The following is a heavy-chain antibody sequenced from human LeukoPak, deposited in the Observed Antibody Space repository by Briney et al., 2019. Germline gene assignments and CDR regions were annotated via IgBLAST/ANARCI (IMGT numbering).Heavy chain of an antibody. D-gene: IGHD2-15*01. V-gene: IGHV3-21*04. CDR3: AKGAASRCRGALCYPFDC. Sequence: GGSLRLSCAASGFTFRSYSMNWVRQAPGKGLEWVACITSGRGYIWYADSVKGRFTISRDDAKNALYLQMNSLRAEDTAVYYCAKGAASRCRGALCYPFDCWGQGTLVTVSS. CDR2: ITSGRGYI. J-gene: IGHJ4*02. CDR1: GFTFRSYS.